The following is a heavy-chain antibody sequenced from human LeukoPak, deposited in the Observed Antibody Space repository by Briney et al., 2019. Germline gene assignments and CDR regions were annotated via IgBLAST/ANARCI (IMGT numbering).Heavy chain of an antibody. CDR3: ARDQHRYWFDP. CDR2: ISAYNGNT. CDR1: GYTFTNYG. V-gene: IGHV1-18*01. J-gene: IGHJ5*02. Sequence: ASVKVSCKASGYTFTNYGITWVRQAPGQGLEWMGWISAYNGNTNYAQKVQGRVTMTTDTSTSTAYMELRSLRSDDTAVYYCARDQHRYWFDPWGQGTLVTVSS.